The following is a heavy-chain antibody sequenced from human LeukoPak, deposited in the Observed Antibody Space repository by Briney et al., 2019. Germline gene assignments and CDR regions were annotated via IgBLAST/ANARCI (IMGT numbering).Heavy chain of an antibody. CDR3: ARIRTGY. D-gene: IGHD4-17*01. CDR2: ISGSGGST. CDR1: GFTFSSYA. V-gene: IGHV3-23*01. J-gene: IGHJ4*02. Sequence: GGSLRLSCAASGFTFSSYAMGWVRQAPGKGLEWVSAISGSGGSTYYADSVKGRFTISRDDAKNSLYLQMNSLRDDDTAVYYCARIRTGYWGQGTLVTVSS.